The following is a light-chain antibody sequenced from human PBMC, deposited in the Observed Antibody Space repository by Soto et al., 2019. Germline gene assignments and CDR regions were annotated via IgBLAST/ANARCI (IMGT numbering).Light chain of an antibody. V-gene: IGKV1-5*01. CDR1: QSISSW. J-gene: IGKJ1*01. Sequence: DIQMTQSPSTLSASVGDRVTITCRASQSISSWLAWYQQKPGKAPKLLIYDASSLESGVPSRFSGSGSGTEFTLTISSLQPDDFSSYYCQQYNSYCWTFGQGNKVEIK. CDR2: DAS. CDR3: QQYNSYCWT.